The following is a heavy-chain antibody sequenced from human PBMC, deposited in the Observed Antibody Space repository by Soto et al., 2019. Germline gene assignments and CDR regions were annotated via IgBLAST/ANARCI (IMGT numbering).Heavy chain of an antibody. CDR3: ARGRPRPFYCALEV. V-gene: IGHV4-59*01. Sequence: PSETLSLTCTVSGGSISGYYWSWIRQSPGKGLEYIGYIYYRGSTNYNPSLKSRVTMSVDTSRNQFSLKVNSVTAADTAVYYCARGRPRPFYCALEVRGRVTTVTVSS. CDR1: GGSISGYY. CDR2: IYYRGST. J-gene: IGHJ6*02. D-gene: IGHD6-25*01.